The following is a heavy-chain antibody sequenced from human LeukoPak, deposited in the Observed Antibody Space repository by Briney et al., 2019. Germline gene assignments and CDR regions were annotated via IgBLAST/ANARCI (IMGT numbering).Heavy chain of an antibody. CDR3: AYSGYEMYYFDY. Sequence: SVKVSCKASGGTFSSYAISWVRQAPGQGLEWMGRIIPILGIANYAQKFQGRVTITADKSTSTAYMELSSLRSEDTAVYYCAYSGYEMYYFDYWGQGTLVTVSS. CDR2: IIPILGIA. CDR1: GGTFSSYA. J-gene: IGHJ4*02. V-gene: IGHV1-69*04. D-gene: IGHD5-12*01.